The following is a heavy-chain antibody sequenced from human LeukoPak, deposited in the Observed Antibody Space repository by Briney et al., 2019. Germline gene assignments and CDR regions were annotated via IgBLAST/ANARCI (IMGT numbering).Heavy chain of an antibody. V-gene: IGHV1-69*04. CDR3: ATDLVGSWPYGAFDI. J-gene: IGHJ3*02. CDR1: GGTFSSYA. CDR2: IIPILGIA. D-gene: IGHD3-10*01. Sequence: GASVKVSCKASGGTFSSYAISWVRQAPGQGLEWMGRIIPILGIANYAQKFQGRVTMTEDTSTDTAYMELSSLRSEDTAVYYCATDLVGSWPYGAFDIWGQGTMVTVSS.